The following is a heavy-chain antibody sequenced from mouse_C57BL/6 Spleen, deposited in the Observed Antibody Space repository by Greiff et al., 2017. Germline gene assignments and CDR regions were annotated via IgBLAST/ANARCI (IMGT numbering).Heavy chain of an antibody. J-gene: IGHJ3*01. CDR2: IWSGGST. Sequence: QVQLQQSGPGLVQPSQSLSITCTVSGFSLTSYGVHWVRQSPGQGLEWLGAIWSGGSTDYNAAFMSRLSITKDNSKSQVFFKMNSLQADDTAIYYCALAYYSNYGFAYWGQGTLVTVSA. CDR1: GFSLTSYG. V-gene: IGHV2-5*01. D-gene: IGHD2-5*01. CDR3: ALAYYSNYGFAY.